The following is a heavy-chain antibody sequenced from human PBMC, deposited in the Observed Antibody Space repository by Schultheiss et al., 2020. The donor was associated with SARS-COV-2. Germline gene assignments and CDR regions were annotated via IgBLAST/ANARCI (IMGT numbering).Heavy chain of an antibody. J-gene: IGHJ6*02. CDR1: GGSFSGYY. D-gene: IGHD3-10*01. CDR3: ARLLWFGELSGYYYGMDV. V-gene: IGHV4-59*08. Sequence: SETLSLTCAVYGGSFSGYYWGWIRQPPGKGLEWIGYIYYSGSTNYNPSLKSRVTISVDTSKNQFSLKLSSVTAADTAVYYCARLLWFGELSGYYYGMDVWGQGTTVTVSS. CDR2: IYYSGST.